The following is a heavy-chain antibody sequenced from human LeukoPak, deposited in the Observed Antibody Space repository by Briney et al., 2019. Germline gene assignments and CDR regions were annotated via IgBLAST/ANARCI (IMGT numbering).Heavy chain of an antibody. D-gene: IGHD5-18*01. Sequence: PSETLSLTCAAYGGSFSGYYWSWIRQPPGKGLEWIGEINHSGSTNYNPSLKSRVTISVDTSKNQFSLKLSSVTAADTAVYYCARERYTARAKHTLDYWGQGTLVTVSS. J-gene: IGHJ4*02. CDR1: GGSFSGYY. V-gene: IGHV4-34*01. CDR3: ARERYTARAKHTLDY. CDR2: INHSGST.